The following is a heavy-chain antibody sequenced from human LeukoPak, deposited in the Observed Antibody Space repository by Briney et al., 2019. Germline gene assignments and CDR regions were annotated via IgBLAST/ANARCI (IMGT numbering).Heavy chain of an antibody. CDR3: ARGTDVQWDY. V-gene: IGHV4-59*01. Sequence: PSETLSLTCTVSGDSISSYYGSWIRQPPGKGLEWIGYIYYSGSTNYNPSLKSRVTISVDTSKNQCSLKLSSVTAADTAIYYCARGTDVQWDYWGQGTLVTVSS. D-gene: IGHD1-26*01. J-gene: IGHJ4*02. CDR2: IYYSGST. CDR1: GDSISSYY.